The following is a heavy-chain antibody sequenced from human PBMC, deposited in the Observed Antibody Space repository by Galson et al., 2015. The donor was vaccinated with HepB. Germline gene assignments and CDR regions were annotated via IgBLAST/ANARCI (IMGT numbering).Heavy chain of an antibody. J-gene: IGHJ6*03. D-gene: IGHD1-26*01. CDR3: ARDRSFYHYHMDV. Sequence: SGYTFEKHAIHWVRQAHGQGPEWMGWISAANGNTLYSEKFEDRITITRDTSTTTVYMELSSLRSEDTAVYYCARDRSFYHYHMDVWGTGATVIVSS. V-gene: IGHV1-3*01. CDR1: GYTFEKHA. CDR2: ISAANGNT.